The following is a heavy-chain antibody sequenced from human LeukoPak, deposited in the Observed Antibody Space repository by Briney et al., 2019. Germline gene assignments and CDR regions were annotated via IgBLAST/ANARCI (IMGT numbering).Heavy chain of an antibody. Sequence: PSETLSLTCTVSGGSISGYYWSWIRQPPGKGLEWIGNVYYSGNTNYNPSLTSRVTISVATSKNQFSLKLSSVTAADTAMYYCARDTAVALWGQGTLVTVSS. V-gene: IGHV4-59*01. CDR3: ARDTAVAL. CDR2: VYYSGNT. CDR1: GGSISGYY. D-gene: IGHD4-23*01. J-gene: IGHJ4*02.